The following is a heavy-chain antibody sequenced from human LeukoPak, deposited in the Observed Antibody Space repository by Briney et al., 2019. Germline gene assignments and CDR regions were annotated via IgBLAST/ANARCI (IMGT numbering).Heavy chain of an antibody. CDR3: ARDNQDYYDSSGAFDI. J-gene: IGHJ3*02. V-gene: IGHV1-18*01. D-gene: IGHD3-22*01. Sequence: APVKVSCKASGYTFTSYGISWVRQAPGQGLEWMGWISAYNGNTNYAQKLQGRVTMTTDTSTSTAYMELRSLRSDDTAVYYCARDNQDYYDSSGAFDIWGQGTMVTVSS. CDR1: GYTFTSYG. CDR2: ISAYNGNT.